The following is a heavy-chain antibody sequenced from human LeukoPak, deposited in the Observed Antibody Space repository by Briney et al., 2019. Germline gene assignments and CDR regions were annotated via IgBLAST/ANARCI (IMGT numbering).Heavy chain of an antibody. J-gene: IGHJ4*02. Sequence: GGSLRLSCGASGFTFSTNAMSWVRQAPGKGLEWVSGISDGGGRTFYAESVKGRFTVSRDNSKNTLYLRMNSLRAEDTAIYYCTKNQILDDSGSWYAFWGQETLVTVSS. V-gene: IGHV3-23*01. D-gene: IGHD6-13*01. CDR3: TKNQILDDSGSWYAF. CDR2: ISDGGGRT. CDR1: GFTFSTNA.